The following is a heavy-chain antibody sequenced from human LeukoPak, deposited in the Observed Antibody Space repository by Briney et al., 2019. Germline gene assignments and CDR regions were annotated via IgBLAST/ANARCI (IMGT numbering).Heavy chain of an antibody. V-gene: IGHV1-8*01. J-gene: IGHJ5*02. Sequence: VASVKVSCKASGYTFTSYDIHWVRPATGQGLAWMGWMNPDSGNTGYAQKFQGRVTMTRNTSISTAYMELSSLRSEDTAVYYCARVTIFGVGLFDLWGQGTLVTVSS. CDR3: ARVTIFGVGLFDL. CDR1: GYTFTSYD. CDR2: MNPDSGNT. D-gene: IGHD3-3*01.